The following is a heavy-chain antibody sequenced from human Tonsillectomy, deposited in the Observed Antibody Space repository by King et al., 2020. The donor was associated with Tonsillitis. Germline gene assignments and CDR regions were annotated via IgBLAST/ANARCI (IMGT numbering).Heavy chain of an antibody. CDR2: ISYDGSHK. CDR3: ARVDGYSSFWFHLDY. CDR1: GFTFNIYA. D-gene: IGHD6-13*01. Sequence: VQLVESGGGVVQPERSLRLSCAASGFTFNIYALHWVRQAPGKGLEWVAVISYDGSHKYYADSVKGRFNISRDNSKNTLYLQMNSLKPEDTAVYYCARVDGYSSFWFHLDYWGQGTLVTVS. V-gene: IGHV3-30*04. J-gene: IGHJ4*02.